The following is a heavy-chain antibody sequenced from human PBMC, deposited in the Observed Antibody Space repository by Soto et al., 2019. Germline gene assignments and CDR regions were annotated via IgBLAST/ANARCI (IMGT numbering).Heavy chain of an antibody. Sequence: SETLSLTCTVSGGSVSSEHYYWNWIRQPPGKGLEWIGYFFYTGSTYYNPSLESRVTISVDRSKNQFSLKLSSVTAADTAVYYCARGNVVPLDYWGQGTLVTVSS. CDR2: FFYTGST. CDR1: GGSVSSEHYY. V-gene: IGHV4-61*01. CDR3: ARGNVVPLDY. J-gene: IGHJ4*02. D-gene: IGHD2-21*01.